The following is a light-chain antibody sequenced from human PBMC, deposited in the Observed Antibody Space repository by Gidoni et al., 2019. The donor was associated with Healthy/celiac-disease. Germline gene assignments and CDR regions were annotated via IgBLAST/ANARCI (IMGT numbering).Light chain of an antibody. CDR1: QSISSW. Sequence: IQMTQSPSTLSASVGDRVTITCRASQSISSWLAWYQQKPGKAPKLLIYKASSLESGDTSRFSGSGSGTEFTLTISSLQPDDFATYYCQQYNSYPTFGQGTKVEIK. J-gene: IGKJ1*01. CDR2: KAS. V-gene: IGKV1-5*03. CDR3: QQYNSYPT.